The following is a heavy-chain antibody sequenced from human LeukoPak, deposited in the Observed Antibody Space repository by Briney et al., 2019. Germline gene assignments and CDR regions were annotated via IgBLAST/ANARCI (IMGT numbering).Heavy chain of an antibody. CDR1: GDSVSSNSAA. V-gene: IGHV6-1*01. J-gene: IGHJ3*02. D-gene: IGHD6-13*01. CDR2: TYYRSKWYN. CDR3: ARGPLGTGAFDI. Sequence: SQTLSLTCAISGDSVSSNSAAWNRIRQSPSRGLEWLGRTYYRSKWYNDYAVSVKSRITINPDTSKSQFSLHLNSVTAEDTAVYYCARGPLGTGAFDIWGQGTMVTVPS.